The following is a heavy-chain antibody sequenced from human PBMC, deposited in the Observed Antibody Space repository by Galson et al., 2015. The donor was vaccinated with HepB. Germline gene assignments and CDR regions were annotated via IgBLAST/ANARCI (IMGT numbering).Heavy chain of an antibody. CDR2: ISAYNGNT. CDR3: ASSGSYRYYYYGMDV. D-gene: IGHD1-26*01. Sequence: SVKVSCKASGYTFTSYGISWVRQAPGQGLEWMGWISAYNGNTNYAQKLQGRVTMTTDTSTSTAYMELRSLRSDDTAVYYCASSGSYRYYYYGMDVWGQGTTVTVSS. V-gene: IGHV1-18*04. J-gene: IGHJ6*02. CDR1: GYTFTSYG.